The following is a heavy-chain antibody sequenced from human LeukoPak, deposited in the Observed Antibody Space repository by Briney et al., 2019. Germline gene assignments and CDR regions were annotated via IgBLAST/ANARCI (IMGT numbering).Heavy chain of an antibody. CDR2: ISNSADRT. Sequence: GGSLRFSCVASGFTFISFGMSWVRQVLGKGLEWVSGISNSADRTYYADHVRGRFTISRDNSKNTVVLQMNSLTVEDSAVYYCAKGTSTMANRPADNWGQGTLVTVSS. CDR1: GFTFISFG. CDR3: AKGTSTMANRPADN. V-gene: IGHV3-23*01. J-gene: IGHJ4*02. D-gene: IGHD5/OR15-5a*01.